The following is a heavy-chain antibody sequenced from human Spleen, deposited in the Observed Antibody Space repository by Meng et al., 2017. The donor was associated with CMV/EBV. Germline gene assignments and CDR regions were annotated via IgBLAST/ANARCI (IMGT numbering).Heavy chain of an antibody. D-gene: IGHD3-22*01. CDR2: INPIFGTA. Sequence: SVKVSCKASGGTFSSYAISWVRQAPGQGLEWMGGINPIFGTANYAQKFQGRVTITTDESTSTAYMELSSLRSEDTAVYYCATRMKYYFDDDAFDIWGQGTMVTVSS. CDR3: ATRMKYYFDDDAFDI. V-gene: IGHV1-69*05. CDR1: GGTFSSYA. J-gene: IGHJ3*02.